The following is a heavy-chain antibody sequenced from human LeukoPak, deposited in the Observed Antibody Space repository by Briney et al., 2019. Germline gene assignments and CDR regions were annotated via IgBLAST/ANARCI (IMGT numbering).Heavy chain of an antibody. J-gene: IGHJ4*02. D-gene: IGHD3-9*01. CDR1: GYSFSNYW. Sequence: GESLKISCKGSGYSFSNYWIGWVRQVPGKGLEWMGIIWPGDSDTKYSPSFQGQAIISVDKSISTTYLQWSSLKASDTAIYYCARQYYDTLTGFYIHFDYWGQGTLVTVSS. CDR2: IWPGDSDT. CDR3: ARQYYDTLTGFYIHFDY. V-gene: IGHV5-51*01.